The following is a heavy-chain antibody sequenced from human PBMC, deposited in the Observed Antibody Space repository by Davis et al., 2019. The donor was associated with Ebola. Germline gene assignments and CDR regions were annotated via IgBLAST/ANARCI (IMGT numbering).Heavy chain of an antibody. CDR1: GFTFGGYW. D-gene: IGHD6-19*01. V-gene: IGHV3-7*01. CDR3: ARGGGWAFDY. Sequence: GESLKISCAASGFTFGGYWMRWVRQAPGKGLEWMASIMEDGSEKYYVDSVKGRFTISRDNAKNLLYLQMNSLRAEDTAVYYCARGGGWAFDYWGQGTLVTVSS. CDR2: IMEDGSEK. J-gene: IGHJ4*02.